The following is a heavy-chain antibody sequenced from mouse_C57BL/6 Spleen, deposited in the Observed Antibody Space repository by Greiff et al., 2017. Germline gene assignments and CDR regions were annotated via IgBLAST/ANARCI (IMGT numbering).Heavy chain of an antibody. V-gene: IGHV7-1*01. D-gene: IGHD3-2*02. CDR1: GFTFSDFY. CDR2: SRNKANDYTT. CDR3: ARDAHSSGYAWFAY. J-gene: IGHJ3*01. Sequence: EVQVVESGGGLVQSGRSLRLSCATSGFTFSDFYMEWVRQAPGKGLEWIAASRNKANDYTTEYSASVKGRFIVSRDTSQSILYLQMNALRAEDTAIYYCARDAHSSGYAWFAYWGQGTLVTVSA.